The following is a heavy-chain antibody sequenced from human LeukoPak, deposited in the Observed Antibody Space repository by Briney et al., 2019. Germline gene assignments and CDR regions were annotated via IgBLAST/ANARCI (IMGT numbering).Heavy chain of an antibody. D-gene: IGHD3-10*01. CDR3: ARDRPGTSTEA. V-gene: IGHV4-38-2*02. CDR1: GYSISSGYY. J-gene: IGHJ4*02. Sequence: PSETLSLTCTVSGYSISSGYYWGWIRQPPGKGLEWIGSIYHSGSTYYNPSLKSRVTISVDTSKNQFSLKLSSVTAADTAVYYCARDRPGTSTEAWGQGTLVTVSS. CDR2: IYHSGST.